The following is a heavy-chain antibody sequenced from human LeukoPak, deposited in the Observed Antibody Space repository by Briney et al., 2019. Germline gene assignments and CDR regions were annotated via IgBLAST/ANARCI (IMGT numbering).Heavy chain of an antibody. J-gene: IGHJ4*02. V-gene: IGHV3-23*01. CDR1: GFTFSSYA. Sequence: GGSLRLSCAASGFTFSSYAMSWVRQAPWKGLEWVSAISGSSGSTYYADSVKGRFTISRDNSKNTLYLQMNSLRAEDTAVYYCAKGHRAGLANYWGQGTLVTVSS. CDR3: AKGHRAGLANY. D-gene: IGHD2-21*01. CDR2: ISGSSGST.